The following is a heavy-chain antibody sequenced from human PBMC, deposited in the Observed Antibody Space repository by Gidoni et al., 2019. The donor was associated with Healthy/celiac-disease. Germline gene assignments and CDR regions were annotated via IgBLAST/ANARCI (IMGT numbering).Heavy chain of an antibody. Sequence: ESGPPLVKPTHTLPLTCTFSGFSPPTSGMCVSWIRQPPGKALEWLALTDWDDDKYYSTSLKTRLTISKDTPKNQVVLTMTNMDPVDTATYYCARNKYSSSLEIDYWGQGTLVTVSS. CDR3: ARNKYSSSLEIDY. CDR2: TDWDDDK. CDR1: GFSPPTSGMC. D-gene: IGHD6-6*01. J-gene: IGHJ4*02. V-gene: IGHV2-70*01.